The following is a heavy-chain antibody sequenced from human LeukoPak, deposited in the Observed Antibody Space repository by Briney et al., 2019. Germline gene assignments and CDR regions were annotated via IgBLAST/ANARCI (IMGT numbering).Heavy chain of an antibody. V-gene: IGHV1-2*02. D-gene: IGHD3-22*01. J-gene: IGHJ4*02. Sequence: ASVKVSCKASGYTFTGYYMHWVRQAPGQGLEWMGWINPNSGGTNYAQKFQGRVTMTRDTSISTAYMELSRLRSDDTAVYYCARDPQDSSGYSTIADYRGQGTLVTVSS. CDR1: GYTFTGYY. CDR3: ARDPQDSSGYSTIADY. CDR2: INPNSGGT.